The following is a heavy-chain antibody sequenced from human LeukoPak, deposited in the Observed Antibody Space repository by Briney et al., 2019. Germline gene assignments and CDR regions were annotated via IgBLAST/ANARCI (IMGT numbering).Heavy chain of an antibody. D-gene: IGHD6-19*01. CDR2: ISGSGGST. CDR1: GFTFSSYA. J-gene: IGHJ4*02. Sequence: GGSLRLSCAASGFTFSSYAMSWVRQAPGKGLEWVSAISGSGGSTYYADSVKGRFTISRDNSKNTLYLQMNSPRAEDTAVYYCAKGMDSSGWYLYFDYWGQGTLVTVSS. CDR3: AKGMDSSGWYLYFDY. V-gene: IGHV3-23*01.